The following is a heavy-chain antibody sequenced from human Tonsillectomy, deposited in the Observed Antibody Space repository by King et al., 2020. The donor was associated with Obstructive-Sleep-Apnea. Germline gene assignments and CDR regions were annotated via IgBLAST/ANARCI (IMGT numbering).Heavy chain of an antibody. V-gene: IGHV1-69*17. Sequence: QLVQSGAEVKKPGSSVKVSCKTSGGSFNNYAINWVRQAPGQGLEWMGGVIPVVGILNYAQKFQGRVTITADKSTSTAYMELSSLRSEDTAVYYCARTKSELPTYYFDYWGQGTLVTVSS. CDR1: GGSFNNYA. D-gene: IGHD2/OR15-2a*01. CDR3: ARTKSELPTYYFDY. CDR2: VIPVVGIL. J-gene: IGHJ4*02.